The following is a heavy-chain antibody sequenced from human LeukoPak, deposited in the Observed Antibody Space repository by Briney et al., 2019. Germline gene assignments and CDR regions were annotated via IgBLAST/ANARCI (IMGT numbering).Heavy chain of an antibody. D-gene: IGHD2-15*01. CDR2: IYYSEST. CDR3: ARVHRGYCSGGSCYPHYYYYMDV. Sequence: SETLSLTCTVSGGSTSSGGYYWSWIRQHPGKGLEWIGYIYYSESTYYNPSLKSRVTISVDTSKNQFSLKLSSVTAADTAVYYCARVHRGYCSGGSCYPHYYYYMDVWGKGTTVTVSS. V-gene: IGHV4-31*03. J-gene: IGHJ6*03. CDR1: GGSTSSGGYY.